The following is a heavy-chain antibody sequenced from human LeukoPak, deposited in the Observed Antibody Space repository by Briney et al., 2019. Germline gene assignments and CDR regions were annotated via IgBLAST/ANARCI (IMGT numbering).Heavy chain of an antibody. V-gene: IGHV3-7*01. CDR2: IKQDGSEK. D-gene: IGHD4-23*01. J-gene: IGHJ3*02. Sequence: GSLRLSCAASGFTFSSYWMSWVRQAPGKGLEWVANIKQDGSEKYYVDSVKGRFTISRDNAKNSLYLQMNSLRAEDTAVYYCARDPRYGGNPLDIWGQGTMVTVSS. CDR1: GFTFSSYW. CDR3: ARDPRYGGNPLDI.